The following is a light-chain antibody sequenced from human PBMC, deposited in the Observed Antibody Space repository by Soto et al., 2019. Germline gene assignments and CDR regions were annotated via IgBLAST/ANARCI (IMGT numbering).Light chain of an antibody. CDR2: GNS. J-gene: IGLJ2*01. V-gene: IGLV1-40*01. CDR3: QSYDSSLGGAKVV. Sequence: QSVLTQPPSVSGAPGQRVTISCTGSSSNIGAGYDVHWYQQLPGTAPKLLIYGNSNRPSGVPDRFSGSKSGTSASLAITGPQAEDESEYYCQSYDSSLGGAKVVFGGGTKLTVL. CDR1: SSNIGAGYD.